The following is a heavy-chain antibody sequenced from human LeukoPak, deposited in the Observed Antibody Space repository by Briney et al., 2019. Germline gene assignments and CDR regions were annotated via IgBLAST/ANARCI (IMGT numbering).Heavy chain of an antibody. Sequence: GGSLRLSCAASGFPFSSDAMSWFRQTPGKGLEWVSSIIASGGTTYYADSVKGRFTISRDNSKNTVYLQMHTLRAEDTAVYYCAKGAGGSYGLYYFDYWGQGALVTVSS. J-gene: IGHJ4*02. D-gene: IGHD3-10*01. CDR2: IIASGGTT. CDR3: AKGAGGSYGLYYFDY. V-gene: IGHV3-23*01. CDR1: GFPFSSDA.